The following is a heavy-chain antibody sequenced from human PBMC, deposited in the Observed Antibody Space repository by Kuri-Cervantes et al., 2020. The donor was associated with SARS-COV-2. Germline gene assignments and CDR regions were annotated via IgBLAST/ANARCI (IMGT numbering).Heavy chain of an antibody. V-gene: IGHV3-73*01. CDR1: GFLFSASA. J-gene: IGHJ4*02. CDR3: TTLIDY. CDR2: VRGKANNYAT. Sequence: GGSLRLSCEVSGFLFSASAIHWVRQASGKGLEWVGRVRGKANNYATAYAASVKGRFTISRDGSKNMAYLQMNSLKTEDTAVYYCTTLIDYWGQGTLVTVSS.